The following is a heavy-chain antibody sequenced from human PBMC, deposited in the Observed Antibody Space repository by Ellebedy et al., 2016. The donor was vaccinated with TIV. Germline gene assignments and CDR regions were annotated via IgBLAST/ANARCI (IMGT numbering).Heavy chain of an antibody. J-gene: IGHJ5*02. D-gene: IGHD5-12*01. V-gene: IGHV4-4*02. CDR1: GGSISSSNW. CDR3: ASGYSGYDGNWFDP. CDR2: IYHSGST. Sequence: SETLSLTCAVSGGSISSSNWWSWVRQPPGKGLEWIGEIYHSGSTNYNPSLKSRVTISVDKSKNQFSLKLSSVTAADTAVYYCASGYSGYDGNWFDPWGQGTLVTVSS.